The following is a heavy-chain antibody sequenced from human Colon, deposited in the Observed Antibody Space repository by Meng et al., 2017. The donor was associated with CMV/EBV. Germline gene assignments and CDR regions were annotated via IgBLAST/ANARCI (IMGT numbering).Heavy chain of an antibody. J-gene: IGHJ4*02. CDR3: ARGIEAGLDY. V-gene: IGHV1-8*01. CDR1: RCTFISLD. D-gene: IGHD5-12*01. Sequence: SGKACRCTFISLDSNGVGQATEQGTEWMRWMNTSHDITADAQKFQGRVTMTRDTSIDTAYMELTSLKSEDTGICYCARGIEAGLDYWGQGTLVTVSS. CDR2: MNTSHDIT.